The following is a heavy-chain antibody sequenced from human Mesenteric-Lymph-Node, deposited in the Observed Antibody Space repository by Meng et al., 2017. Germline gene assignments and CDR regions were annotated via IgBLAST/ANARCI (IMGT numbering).Heavy chain of an antibody. J-gene: IGHJ4*02. CDR3: ARNVRLRDGYNSDY. CDR2: ISSSSSYI. V-gene: IGHV3-21*01. D-gene: IGHD5-24*01. Sequence: EVQLVEAGGGLVKPGGSLRLSCAASGFTFSSSSMNWVRQAPGKGMEWVSSISSSSSYIYYADSVKGRFTISRDNAKNSLYLQMSSLRDEDTAVYYCARNVRLRDGYNSDYWGQGNLVTVSS. CDR1: GFTFSSSS.